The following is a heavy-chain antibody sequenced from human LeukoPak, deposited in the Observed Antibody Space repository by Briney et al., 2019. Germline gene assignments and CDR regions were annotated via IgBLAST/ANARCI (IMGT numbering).Heavy chain of an antibody. CDR2: INGDGGSR. J-gene: IGHJ4*02. CDR1: GFTFSTYW. CDR3: ASASSHRTAAGGDY. Sequence: GGSLRLSCAASGFTFSTYWMHWVRQAPGKGLVWVSCINGDGGSRNYADSVKGRFTISRDNAKNTLYLQMSSLRVEDTAVYYCASASSHRTAAGGDYWGQGTLVTVST. V-gene: IGHV3-74*01. D-gene: IGHD6-13*01.